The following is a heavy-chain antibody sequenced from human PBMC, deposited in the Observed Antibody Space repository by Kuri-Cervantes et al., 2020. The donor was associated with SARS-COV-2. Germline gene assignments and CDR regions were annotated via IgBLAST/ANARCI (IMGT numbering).Heavy chain of an antibody. CDR3: ARDRAAAGVYYSDY. CDR1: GFTVSSNY. CDR2: IYSGGST. D-gene: IGHD6-13*01. J-gene: IGHJ4*02. V-gene: IGHV3-53*05. Sequence: ETLSLTCAASGFTVSSNYMSWVRQAPGKGLEWVSVIYSGGSTYYADSVKGRFTISRDNSKSTLYLQMNSLRAEDTAVYYCARDRAAAGVYYSDYWGQGTLVTVSS.